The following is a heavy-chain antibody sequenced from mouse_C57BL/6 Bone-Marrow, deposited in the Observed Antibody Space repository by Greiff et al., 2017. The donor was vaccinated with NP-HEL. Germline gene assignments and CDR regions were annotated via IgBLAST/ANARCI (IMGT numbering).Heavy chain of an antibody. CDR1: GYTFTSYW. CDR3: ARGGIYYGNPYWYFDV. J-gene: IGHJ1*03. V-gene: IGHV1-69*01. Sequence: QVQLKQPGAELVMPGASVKLSCKASGYTFTSYWMHWVKQRPGQGLEWIGEIDPSDSYTNYNQKFKGKSTLTVDKSSSTAYMQLSSLTSEDSAVYYCARGGIYYGNPYWYFDVWGTGTTVTVSS. D-gene: IGHD2-1*01. CDR2: IDPSDSYT.